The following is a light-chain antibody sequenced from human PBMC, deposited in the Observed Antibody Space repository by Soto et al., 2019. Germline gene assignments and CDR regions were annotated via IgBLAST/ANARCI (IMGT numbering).Light chain of an antibody. Sequence: DIQMTQSPSTLSASVGDRVTITCRASQNINSWLAWYQQKPGQAPKLLIYKASSLESGVPSRFSGSGSGTEFSLTISSLQTDDFATYYCQQHNNYPLTFGGGNKVEIK. V-gene: IGKV1-5*03. CDR1: QNINSW. CDR3: QQHNNYPLT. CDR2: KAS. J-gene: IGKJ4*01.